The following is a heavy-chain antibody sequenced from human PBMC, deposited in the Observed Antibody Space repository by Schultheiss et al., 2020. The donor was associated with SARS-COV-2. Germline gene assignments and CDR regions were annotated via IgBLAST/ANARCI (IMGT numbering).Heavy chain of an antibody. CDR2: IYSSGSA. CDR3: ARGVDCSSTSCYPFDY. V-gene: IGHV4-59*01. Sequence: SAPLSFTCTVSVDYFSIYYWSWIRQPPGKGLECIGYIYSSGSANYNPSLRSRVTMSVDRSKNQFSLNLTSVTAADTAVYYCARGVDCSSTSCYPFDYWGQGTLVTVSS. D-gene: IGHD2-2*01. J-gene: IGHJ4*02. CDR1: VDYFSIYY.